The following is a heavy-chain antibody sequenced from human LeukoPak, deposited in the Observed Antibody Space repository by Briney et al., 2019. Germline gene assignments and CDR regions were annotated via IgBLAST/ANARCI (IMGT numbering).Heavy chain of an antibody. Sequence: ASVKVSCKASGYTFTGYYMHWVRQAPGQGLEWMGWINPNSGGTNYAQKFQGRVTMTRDTSISTAYMELSRLRSDDTAVYYCARDVTLLEWLRRPQSMDVWGQGTTVTVSS. CDR1: GYTFTGYY. CDR3: ARDVTLLEWLRRPQSMDV. V-gene: IGHV1-2*02. D-gene: IGHD3-3*01. CDR2: INPNSGGT. J-gene: IGHJ6*02.